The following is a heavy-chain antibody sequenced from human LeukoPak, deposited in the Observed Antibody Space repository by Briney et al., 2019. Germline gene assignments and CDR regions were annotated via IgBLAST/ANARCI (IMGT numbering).Heavy chain of an antibody. CDR1: GGTFSSYA. CDR2: IIPIFGTA. Sequence: SVKVSXKASGGTFSSYAISWVRQAPGQGLEWMGGIIPIFGTANYAQMFQGRVTITTDESTSTAYMELSSLRSEDTAVYYCASGSGSYYFDYWGQGTLVTVSS. CDR3: ASGSGSYYFDY. J-gene: IGHJ4*02. D-gene: IGHD3-10*01. V-gene: IGHV1-69*05.